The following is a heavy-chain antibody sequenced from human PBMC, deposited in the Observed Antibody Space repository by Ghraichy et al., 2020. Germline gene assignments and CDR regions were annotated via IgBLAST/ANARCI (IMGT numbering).Heavy chain of an antibody. CDR2: TSDSGGAS. Sequence: GGSLRLSCAASGFSFGTYAMSWVRQAPGKGLEWVSGTSDSGGASYYADSVKGRFTISRDNSKNTLSLHMNSLRAEDTAVYYCAGDPPGGSGFYYFNYWGQGTLVTVSS. CDR3: AGDPPGGSGFYYFNY. D-gene: IGHD6-19*01. CDR1: GFSFGTYA. V-gene: IGHV3-23*01. J-gene: IGHJ4*02.